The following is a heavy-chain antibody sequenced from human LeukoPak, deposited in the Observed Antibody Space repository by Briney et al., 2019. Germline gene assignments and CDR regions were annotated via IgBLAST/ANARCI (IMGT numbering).Heavy chain of an antibody. J-gene: IGHJ3*02. Sequence: SETLSLTCTVSGGSISSGGYYWSWIRQHPGKGLEWIGYIYYSGSTYYNPSLKSRVTISVDTSKNQFSLKLSSVTAADTAVYYCARTSQAGGAVYGDYVSDPDAFDIWGQGTMVTVSS. V-gene: IGHV4-31*03. CDR2: IYYSGST. D-gene: IGHD4-17*01. CDR3: ARTSQAGGAVYGDYVSDPDAFDI. CDR1: GGSISSGGYY.